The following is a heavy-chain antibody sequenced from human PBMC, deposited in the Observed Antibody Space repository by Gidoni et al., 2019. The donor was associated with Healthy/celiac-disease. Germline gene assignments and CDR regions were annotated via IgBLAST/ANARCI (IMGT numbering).Heavy chain of an antibody. CDR3: ANGYCSGGSCSRGLDY. V-gene: IGHV3-23*01. Sequence: EVQLLESGGGLVQPGGSLRLSCAASGFTFSSYAMSWVRQAPGKGLEWVSAISGSGGSTYYADSVKGRFTISRDNSKNTLYLQMNSLRAEDTAVYYCANGYCSGGSCSRGLDYWGQGTLVTVSS. CDR1: GFTFSSYA. CDR2: ISGSGGST. J-gene: IGHJ4*02. D-gene: IGHD2-15*01.